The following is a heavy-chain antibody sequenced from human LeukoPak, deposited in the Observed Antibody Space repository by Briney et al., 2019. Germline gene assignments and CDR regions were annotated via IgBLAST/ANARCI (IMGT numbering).Heavy chain of an antibody. CDR3: ATAAGLGVPYYFDY. CDR2: ISASNGNT. D-gene: IGHD3/OR15-3a*01. CDR1: GYTFINYG. V-gene: IGHV1-18*01. Sequence: ASVKVSCKASGYTFINYGVTWVRQAPGQGLERMGWISASNGNTNYAQKLQGRVTMTTETSTSTAYMELSSLRSEDTAVYYCATAAGLGVPYYFDYWGQGTLVTVSS. J-gene: IGHJ4*02.